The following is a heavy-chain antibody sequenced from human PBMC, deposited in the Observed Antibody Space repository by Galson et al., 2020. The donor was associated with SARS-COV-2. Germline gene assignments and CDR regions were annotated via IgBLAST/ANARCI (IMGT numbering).Heavy chain of an antibody. CDR3: ATKAKQWLAKFYFDS. D-gene: IGHD6-19*01. Sequence: SQTHSLTCAVNDEPFSGFYWSWIRQSPGKGLEWIGEVNHRGDTNYNPLLRSRVAISLDTSRSQFSLEVRSVTAADTAVYYCATKAKQWLAKFYFDSWGQGALVTVSS. CDR1: DEPFSGFY. V-gene: IGHV4-34*01. J-gene: IGHJ4*02. CDR2: VNHRGDT.